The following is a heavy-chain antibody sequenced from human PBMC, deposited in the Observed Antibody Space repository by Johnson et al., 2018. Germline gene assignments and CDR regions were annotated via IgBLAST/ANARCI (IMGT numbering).Heavy chain of an antibody. V-gene: IGHV3-74*01. J-gene: IGHJ4*02. CDR1: GFSFNTHW. D-gene: IGHD3-3*01. CDR3: ARDGDGPITFDY. Sequence: VQLQESGGGLVQPGGSLRLSCVASGFSFNTHWMHWVRQGPGKGLVWVSRITTDGSDVVYADAVKGRFTISRDNAKNTLYLQMNSLGVDDTAVYYCARDGDGPITFDYWGRGTLVTVSS. CDR2: ITTDGSDV.